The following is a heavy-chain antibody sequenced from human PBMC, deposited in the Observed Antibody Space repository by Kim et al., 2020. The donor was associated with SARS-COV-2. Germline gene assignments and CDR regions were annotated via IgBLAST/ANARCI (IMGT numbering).Heavy chain of an antibody. V-gene: IGHV3-33*01. CDR2: KK. D-gene: IGHD3-10*01. J-gene: IGHJ4*02. CDR3: ARDWGSGVDY. Sequence: KKWYADSVKGRFTVSKDDSKNTLFLEMNSLGVEDTAVYYCARDWGSGVDYWGQGTLVTVSS.